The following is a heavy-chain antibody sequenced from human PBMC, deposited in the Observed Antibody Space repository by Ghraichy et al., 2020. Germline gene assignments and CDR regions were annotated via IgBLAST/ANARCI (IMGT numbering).Heavy chain of an antibody. V-gene: IGHV3-23*01. CDR2: ISVSGATT. D-gene: IGHD3-22*01. CDR1: GFTFSNYA. J-gene: IGHJ6*02. CDR3: AKDRYDSPRYGMDD. Sequence: GGSLRLSCAASGFTFSNYAMSWVRQAPGKGLEWVSAISVSGATTYFADSVKGRFTISRDNSKNTLYLQMNSLRAEDTAVYYCAKDRYDSPRYGMDDWGQGTTVTVSS.